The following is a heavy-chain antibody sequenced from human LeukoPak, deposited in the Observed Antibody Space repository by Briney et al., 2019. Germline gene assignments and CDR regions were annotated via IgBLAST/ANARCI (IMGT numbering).Heavy chain of an antibody. Sequence: GRSLRLSCAASGFTFSSYTMDWVRQAPGKGLEWVAVISNDGSNKYYADSVKGRFTISRDNSKNTLYLQMNSLRLEDTAVYYCARDTDGDYEVYWGQGTLVIVSS. CDR2: ISNDGSNK. J-gene: IGHJ4*02. D-gene: IGHD4-17*01. CDR3: ARDTDGDYEVY. V-gene: IGHV3-30-3*01. CDR1: GFTFSSYT.